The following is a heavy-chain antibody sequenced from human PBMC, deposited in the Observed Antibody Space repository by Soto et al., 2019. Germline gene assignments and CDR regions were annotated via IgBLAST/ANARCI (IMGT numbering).Heavy chain of an antibody. CDR2: LSWNSAYL. Sequence: EVHLVESGGGLVQSGRSLRLSCAASEFTFDSYAMHWVRQAPGKGLEWVAGLSWNSAYLGYAESVKGRFTISRDNANNSLNLQMNSLRADDTAFYYCARGVHYSISGTYRLWYFDLWGRGTLVTVSS. J-gene: IGHJ2*01. D-gene: IGHD3-10*01. V-gene: IGHV3-9*01. CDR1: EFTFDSYA. CDR3: ARGVHYSISGTYRLWYFDL.